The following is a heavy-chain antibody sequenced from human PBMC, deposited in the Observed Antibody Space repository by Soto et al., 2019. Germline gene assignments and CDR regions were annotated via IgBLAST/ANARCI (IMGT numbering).Heavy chain of an antibody. Sequence: EVQLVESGGGLVKPGGALRLSCAASGFSFSDYSMNWVLRAPGKGLVWVSSIRGSSRYIYYADSLKGRVTVTRENAEKSRYLQMNSLTAEATSVYYCARDGADCAGTCCRESYHYMDVWGKGTTVTVSS. CDR2: IRGSSRYI. J-gene: IGHJ6*03. V-gene: IGHV3-21*01. CDR3: ARDGADCAGTCCRESYHYMDV. D-gene: IGHD1-1*01. CDR1: GFSFSDYS.